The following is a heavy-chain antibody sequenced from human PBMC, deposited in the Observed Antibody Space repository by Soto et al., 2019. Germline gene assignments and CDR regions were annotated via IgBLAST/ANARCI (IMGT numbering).Heavy chain of an antibody. D-gene: IGHD3-10*01. Sequence: AASVKVSCKASGGGFSSFAVNWVRQAPGQGLEWMGGIIPIFGTTNYAPTFRGRVTINADESTTTAYLELHSLRSEDTATYYCARSYDSGTYAYFDPWGQGTLVTVSS. CDR3: ARSYDSGTYAYFDP. V-gene: IGHV1-69*13. CDR2: IIPIFGTT. CDR1: GGGFSSFA. J-gene: IGHJ5*02.